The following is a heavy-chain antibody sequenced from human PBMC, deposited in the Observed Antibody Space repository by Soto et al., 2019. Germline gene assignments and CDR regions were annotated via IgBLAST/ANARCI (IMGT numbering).Heavy chain of an antibody. CDR2: ISAYNGNT. Sequence: QVQLVQSGAEVKKPGASVKVSCKASGYTFTSYGISWVRQAPGQGLEWMGWISAYNGNTNYAQKLQGRVTMTTYTSTSTAYMELRSLRSDDTAVYYCARVLGVWGSYQSTPTHFDYWGQGTLVTVSS. CDR1: GYTFTSYG. J-gene: IGHJ4*02. CDR3: ARVLGVWGSYQSTPTHFDY. V-gene: IGHV1-18*01. D-gene: IGHD3-16*01.